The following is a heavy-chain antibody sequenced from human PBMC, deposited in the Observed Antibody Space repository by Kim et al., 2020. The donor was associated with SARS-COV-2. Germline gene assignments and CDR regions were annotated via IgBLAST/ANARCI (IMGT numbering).Heavy chain of an antibody. Sequence: GGSLRLSCAASGFTVSSNYMSWVRQAPGKGLEWVSLIYSGGSTYYADSVKGRFTISRHNSKDTLYLQMNSLRAEDTAVYYCARSASGSHTQDYGMDVWG. CDR3: ARSASGSHTQDYGMDV. J-gene: IGHJ6*02. CDR1: GFTVSSNY. CDR2: IYSGGST. V-gene: IGHV3-53*01. D-gene: IGHD3-10*01.